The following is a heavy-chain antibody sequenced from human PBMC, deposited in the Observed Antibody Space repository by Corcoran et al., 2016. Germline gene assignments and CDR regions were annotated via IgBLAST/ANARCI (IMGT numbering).Heavy chain of an antibody. CDR2: INQTGST. J-gene: IGHJ2*01. D-gene: IGHD3-16*01. V-gene: IGHV4-34*01. Sequence: VQLVESGGGLVQPGGSLRLSCAASGFTFSSSSMNWVRQAPGKGLEWIGEINQTGSTSYNPSLKSRITISVDSSKNQRSLRLSSVTAADMAVYHCARAPRRGLGYFDLWGRDTLVTVSS. CDR3: ARAPRRGLGYFDL. CDR1: GFTFSSSS.